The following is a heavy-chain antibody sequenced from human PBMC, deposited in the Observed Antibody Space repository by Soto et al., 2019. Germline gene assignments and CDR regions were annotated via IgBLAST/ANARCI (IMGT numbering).Heavy chain of an antibody. D-gene: IGHD4-17*01. Sequence: QVQLQQSGPRLVKPSETLSLTCTVSSGPDRSHNWGWIRQPPGRGLEWIGYVYYTGATAYNPSLRGRVTISADPSTNDISLTLNSVTAADTAVYYCVRQGIDYLHGLVDVWGQGTTVSVSS. CDR1: SGPDRSHN. J-gene: IGHJ6*02. V-gene: IGHV4-59*08. CDR2: VYYTGAT. CDR3: VRQGIDYLHGLVDV.